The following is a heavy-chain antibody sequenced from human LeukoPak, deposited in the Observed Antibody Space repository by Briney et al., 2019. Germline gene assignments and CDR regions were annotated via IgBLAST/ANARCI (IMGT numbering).Heavy chain of an antibody. Sequence: GPSLTLSSKASGGTFSSYAISWVRQAPGQGLEWMGGIIPIFGTANYAQKFQGRVTITADKSTSTAYMELSSLRSEDTAVYYCASPEGYSYGTFDYWGQGTLVTVSS. D-gene: IGHD5-18*01. V-gene: IGHV1-69*06. CDR3: ASPEGYSYGTFDY. CDR1: GGTFSSYA. CDR2: IIPIFGTA. J-gene: IGHJ4*02.